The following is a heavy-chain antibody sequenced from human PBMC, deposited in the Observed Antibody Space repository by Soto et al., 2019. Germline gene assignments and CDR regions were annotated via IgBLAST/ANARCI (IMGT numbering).Heavy chain of an antibody. CDR1: GFTFDDYA. D-gene: IGHD5-12*01. J-gene: IGHJ4*02. CDR3: AKGYSGYDGGFDY. Sequence: EVQLVESGGGLVQPGRSLRLSCAASGFTFDDYAMHWVRQAPGKGLEWVSGISWNSGSIGYADSVKGRFTISRDNAKNSLYLQMNSLRAEDTALYYCAKGYSGYDGGFDYWGQGTLVTVSS. V-gene: IGHV3-9*01. CDR2: ISWNSGSI.